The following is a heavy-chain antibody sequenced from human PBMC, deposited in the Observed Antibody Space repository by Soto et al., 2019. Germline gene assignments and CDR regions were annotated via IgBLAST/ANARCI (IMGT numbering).Heavy chain of an antibody. J-gene: IGHJ6*02. D-gene: IGHD3-16*01. CDR1: GFTFTSSA. CDR2: IVVGSGHT. V-gene: IGHV1-58*02. CDR3: AAASSTSGGYYGMDV. Sequence: QMQLVQSGPEVKKPGTSVKVSCKTSGFTFTSSAMQWVRQARGQGLEWIGWIVVGSGHTNHAQKFQERVTITRDMSTSTVYMELSSLRSEDTAMYYCAAASSTSGGYYGMDVWGQGTTVTVSS.